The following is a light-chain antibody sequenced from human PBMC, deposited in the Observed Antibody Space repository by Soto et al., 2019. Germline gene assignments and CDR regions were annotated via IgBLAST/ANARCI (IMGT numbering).Light chain of an antibody. CDR2: GAS. CDR1: KSVSSN. Sequence: EIVMTQSPATLSVSPGERATLSCRASKSVSSNLAWYQQKPGQAPRILIYGASTRATGIPARFSGSGSGTEFTLTISSLQSEDFVVYYCQQHNNWPPYTFGQGTKLEIK. CDR3: QQHNNWPPYT. V-gene: IGKV3-15*01. J-gene: IGKJ2*01.